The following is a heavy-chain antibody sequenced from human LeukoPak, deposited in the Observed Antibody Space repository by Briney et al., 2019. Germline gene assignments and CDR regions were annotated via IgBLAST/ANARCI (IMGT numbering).Heavy chain of an antibody. D-gene: IGHD3-22*01. CDR3: ASSGYYYDSSGYQPKKYYMDV. Sequence: SETLSLTCTVSGGSINSGSYYWSWIRQPAGKGLEWIGRIYTSGSTKYNPSLKSRVTISVDTSKNQFSLNLSSVTAADTAVYYCASSGYYYDSSGYQPKKYYMDVWGKGTTVTISS. CDR1: GGSINSGSYY. CDR2: IYTSGST. J-gene: IGHJ6*03. V-gene: IGHV4-61*02.